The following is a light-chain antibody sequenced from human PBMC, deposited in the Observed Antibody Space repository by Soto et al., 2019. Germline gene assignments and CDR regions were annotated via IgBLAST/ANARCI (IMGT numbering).Light chain of an antibody. CDR2: DVA. J-gene: IGLJ1*01. CDR3: VSYTSSTTYV. CDR1: SSDVGVSNF. V-gene: IGLV2-14*03. Sequence: QSALTQPASVSDSPGQSISISCTGTSSDVGVSNFVSWYQQHPGKPPKLIIYDVANRPSGVYNRFSGSKSGSTASLIISRLQTEDEADYYCVSYTSSTTYVFGTGTKVTVX.